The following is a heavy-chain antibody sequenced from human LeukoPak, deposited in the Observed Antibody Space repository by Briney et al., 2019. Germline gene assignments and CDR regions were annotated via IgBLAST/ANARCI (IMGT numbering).Heavy chain of an antibody. CDR1: GGSVSNYY. CDR3: ARGRWFGEFLYLDY. J-gene: IGHJ4*02. V-gene: IGHV4-4*07. Sequence: SETLSLTCTVSGGSVSNYYWSWIRQPAGKGLEWIGRIYTSGSTNYNPSLKSRVTISVVTSKNQYSLKLSTVPAVDPAVYYCARGRWFGEFLYLDYWGQGTLVTVSS. D-gene: IGHD3-10*01. CDR2: IYTSGST.